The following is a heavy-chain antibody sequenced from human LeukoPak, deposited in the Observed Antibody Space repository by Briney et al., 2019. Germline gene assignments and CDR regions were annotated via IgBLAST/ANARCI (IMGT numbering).Heavy chain of an antibody. J-gene: IGHJ3*02. Sequence: ASLKDSSKASGYTFTSYYMHWVRQAPGQGLEWMGIINPSVGSTSYAQKFQSTVSMTRDTTPSTVYMELSSLRSEDTAVYYCARISDNYDILTGYTAFDIWGQGTMVTVSS. CDR1: GYTFTSYY. CDR3: ARISDNYDILTGYTAFDI. CDR2: INPSVGST. D-gene: IGHD3-9*01. V-gene: IGHV1-46*01.